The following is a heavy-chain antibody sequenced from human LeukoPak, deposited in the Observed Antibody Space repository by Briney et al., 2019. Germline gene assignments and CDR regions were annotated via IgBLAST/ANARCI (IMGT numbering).Heavy chain of an antibody. CDR3: AKTEWELPSAEFFQH. Sequence: GGSLRLSCAASGFTFSSYAMSWVRQAPGKGLEWVSALSGTGGRTYYADSVKGRFTISRDNSKNTLYLQMNSLRAEDTAVYYCAKTEWELPSAEFFQHWGQGTLVTVSS. D-gene: IGHD1-26*01. CDR1: GFTFSSYA. J-gene: IGHJ1*01. V-gene: IGHV3-23*01. CDR2: LSGTGGRT.